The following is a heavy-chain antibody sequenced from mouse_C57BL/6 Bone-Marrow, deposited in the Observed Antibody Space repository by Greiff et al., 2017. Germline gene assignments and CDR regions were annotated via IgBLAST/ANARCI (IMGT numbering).Heavy chain of an antibody. CDR3: TGYGNFWFAY. CDR2: IRLKSDNYAT. Sequence: EVKVEESGGGLVQPGGSMKLSCVASGFTFSNYWMNWVRQSPEKGLEWVAQIRLKSDNYATHYAESVKGRFTISRDDSKSSVYLQMNNLRAEDTGIYYCTGYGNFWFAYWGQGTLVTVSA. CDR1: GFTFSNYW. J-gene: IGHJ3*01. D-gene: IGHD2-1*01. V-gene: IGHV6-3*01.